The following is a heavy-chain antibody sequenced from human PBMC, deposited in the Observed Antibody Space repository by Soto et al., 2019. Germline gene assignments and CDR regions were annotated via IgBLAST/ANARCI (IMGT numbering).Heavy chain of an antibody. CDR2: ISGYNGNT. CDR3: ARTVGYDSFPHCYDGC. CDR1: GYTFNTYA. V-gene: IGHV1-18*01. D-gene: IGHD5-12*01. J-gene: IGHJ4*01. Sequence: GASVKVSCKASGYTFNTYAITWVRQAPGQGLEWMGWISGYNGNTNYAQTLQGRGTMTTDTSTSTAYLELRSLRSDDTAVYYCARTVGYDSFPHCYDGCWGRGTLVTVSS.